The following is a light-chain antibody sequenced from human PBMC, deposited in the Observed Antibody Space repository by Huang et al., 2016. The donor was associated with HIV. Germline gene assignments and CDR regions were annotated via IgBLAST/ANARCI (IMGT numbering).Light chain of an antibody. Sequence: DIQMTQSPSSLSASVGDRVTITCRTSQSVSNYLNWYQQKPGKAPKLLIYAASSLERVVPSRFTGSGSGTDFTLTISSLQLEDSATYYCQETYNPPVLTFGGGTKVEI. CDR1: QSVSNY. CDR3: QETYNPPVLT. J-gene: IGKJ4*01. CDR2: AAS. V-gene: IGKV1-39*01.